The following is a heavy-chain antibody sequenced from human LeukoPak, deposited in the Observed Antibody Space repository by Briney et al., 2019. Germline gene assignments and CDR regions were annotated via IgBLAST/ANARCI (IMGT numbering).Heavy chain of an antibody. CDR2: IYHSGST. CDR3: ARETLWCSGGSCYHYLDY. Sequence: SETLSLTCTVSGGSVSSGSYYWSWIRQPPGKGLEWIGYIYHSGSTNYNPSLKSRVTISVDTSKNQFSLKLSSVTAADTAVYYCARETLWCSGGSCYHYLDYWGQGTLVTVSS. V-gene: IGHV4-61*01. J-gene: IGHJ4*02. CDR1: GGSVSSGSYY. D-gene: IGHD2-15*01.